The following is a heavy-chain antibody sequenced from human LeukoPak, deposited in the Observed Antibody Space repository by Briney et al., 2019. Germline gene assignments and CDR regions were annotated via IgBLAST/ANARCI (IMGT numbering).Heavy chain of an antibody. J-gene: IGHJ4*02. D-gene: IGHD7-27*01. CDR2: ISRSGITI. V-gene: IGHV3-11*01. CDR3: ARDGDFTYDY. Sequence: GGSLRLSCAASGFTFSDYYMSWIRQAPGKGLEWVSYISRSGITIYYADSLKGRFTISRGNAKNSLYLQMNSLRAEDTAVYYCARDGDFTYDYWGQGTLVTVSS. CDR1: GFTFSDYY.